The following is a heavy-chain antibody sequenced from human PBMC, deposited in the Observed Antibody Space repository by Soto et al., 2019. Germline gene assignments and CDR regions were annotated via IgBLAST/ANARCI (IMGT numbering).Heavy chain of an antibody. CDR3: ARESILRKRGINAYDI. J-gene: IGHJ3*02. CDR1: GYTFTGYY. V-gene: IGHV1-2*04. CDR2: INPNSGGT. Sequence: GSSVKVSCKASGYTFTGYYMHWVRQAPGQGLEWMGWINPNSGGTNYAQKFQGWVTMTRDTSISTGYMELSRLRSDDTAVYYCARESILRKRGINAYDICGQGTMVTVSS. D-gene: IGHD4-17*01.